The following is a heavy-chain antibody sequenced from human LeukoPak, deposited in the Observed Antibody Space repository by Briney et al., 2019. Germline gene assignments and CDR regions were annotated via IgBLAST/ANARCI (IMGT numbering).Heavy chain of an antibody. CDR2: IYYSGST. CDR3: ARDDRGPYWYFDL. V-gene: IGHV4-39*07. CDR1: GGSISSSSYY. Sequence: SETLSLTCTVSGGSISSSSYYWGWIRQPPGKGLEWIGSIYYSGSTHYNPSLKSRVTISVDTSKNQFSLKLSSVTAADTAVYYCARDDRGPYWYFDLWGRGTLVTVSS. D-gene: IGHD1-14*01. J-gene: IGHJ2*01.